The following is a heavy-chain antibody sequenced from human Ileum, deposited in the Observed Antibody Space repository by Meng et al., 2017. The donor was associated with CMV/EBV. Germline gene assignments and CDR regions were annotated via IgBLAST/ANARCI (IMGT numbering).Heavy chain of an antibody. CDR3: AKENFSTYYDFWSGFQLIDY. J-gene: IGHJ4*02. CDR1: GFTFSSYW. CDR2: IYSGGSST. V-gene: IGHV3-23*03. D-gene: IGHD3-3*01. Sequence: GESLKISCGCSGFTFSSYWMSWVRQAPGKGLEWVSVIYSGGSSTYYADSVKGRFTISRDNSKNTLYLQMNSLRAEDTAVYYCAKENFSTYYDFWSGFQLIDYWGQGTLVTVSS.